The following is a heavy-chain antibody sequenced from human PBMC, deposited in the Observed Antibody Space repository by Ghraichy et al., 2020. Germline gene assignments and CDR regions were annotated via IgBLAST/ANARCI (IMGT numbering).Heavy chain of an antibody. J-gene: IGHJ1*01. CDR1: GFTFSNAW. D-gene: IGHD3-3*01. CDR2: IKSKTDGGTT. Sequence: GGSLRLSCAASGFTFSNAWMSWVRQAPGKGLEWVGRIKSKTDGGTTDYAAPVKGRFTISRDDSKNTLYLQMNSLKTEDTAVYYCTTDRPPARYRFTIFGPRGRTEYFQHWGQGTLVTVSS. V-gene: IGHV3-15*01. CDR3: TTDRPPARYRFTIFGPRGRTEYFQH.